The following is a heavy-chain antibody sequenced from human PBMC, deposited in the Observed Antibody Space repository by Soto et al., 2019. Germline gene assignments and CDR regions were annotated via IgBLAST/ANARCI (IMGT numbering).Heavy chain of an antibody. Sequence: SETLSLTCAVYGGSFSGYYWSWIRQPPGKGLEWIGEINHSGSTNYNPSLKSRVTISVDTSKNQFSLKLSSVTAADTAVYYCARAVPSITIFGVVTGGYFEYWGQGTLVTVSS. V-gene: IGHV4-34*01. CDR3: ARAVPSITIFGVVTGGYFEY. D-gene: IGHD3-3*01. J-gene: IGHJ4*02. CDR1: GGSFSGYY. CDR2: INHSGST.